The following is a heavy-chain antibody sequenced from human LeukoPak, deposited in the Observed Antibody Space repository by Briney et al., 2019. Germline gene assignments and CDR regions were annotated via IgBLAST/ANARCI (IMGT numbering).Heavy chain of an antibody. V-gene: IGHV1-69*04. CDR3: TYSSSWYGTYFHH. Sequence: GASVKVSCKASGGTFSSYAISWVRQAPGQGLEWMGRIIPILGIANYAQKLQGRVTITADKSTSTAYMELSSLRSEDTAVYYCTYSSSWYGTYFHHWGQGTLVTVSS. D-gene: IGHD6-13*01. CDR2: IIPILGIA. CDR1: GGTFSSYA. J-gene: IGHJ1*01.